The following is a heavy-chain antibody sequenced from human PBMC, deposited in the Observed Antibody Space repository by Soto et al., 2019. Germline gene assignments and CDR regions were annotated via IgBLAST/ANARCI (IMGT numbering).Heavy chain of an antibody. CDR3: ARDNYHILTAYTEIDEYFQH. J-gene: IGHJ1*01. Sequence: GASVKVSCKASGYTFTNYGISWVRQAPGQGLEWMGWISAYNGNTNYAQMLQGRVTMTTDTSTSTAYMDLRSLRSDDTAVYYCARDNYHILTAYTEIDEYFQHWGQGTLVTVSS. CDR1: GYTFTNYG. CDR2: ISAYNGNT. V-gene: IGHV1-18*01. D-gene: IGHD3-9*01.